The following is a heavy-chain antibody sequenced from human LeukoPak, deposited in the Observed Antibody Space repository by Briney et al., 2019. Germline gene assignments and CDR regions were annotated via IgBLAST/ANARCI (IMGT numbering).Heavy chain of an antibody. CDR2: INPNSGGT. D-gene: IGHD1-26*01. CDR3: ARAGIAGAIHFDY. Sequence: ASVKVSCKASGYTFTGYYMHWVRQAPGQGLEWMGWINPNSGGTNYAQKFQGRVTMTRDTSISTAYMELSRLRSDDTAVYYCARAGIAGAIHFDYWGQGTLVTVSS. J-gene: IGHJ4*02. V-gene: IGHV1-2*02. CDR1: GYTFTGYY.